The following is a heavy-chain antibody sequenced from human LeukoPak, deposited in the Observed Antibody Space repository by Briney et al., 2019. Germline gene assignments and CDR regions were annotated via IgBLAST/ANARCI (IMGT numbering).Heavy chain of an antibody. V-gene: IGHV4-39*01. J-gene: IGHJ4*02. CDR1: GGSISSSSYY. D-gene: IGHD1-26*01. Sequence: PSETLSLTCSVSGGSISSSSYYWAWIRQPPGKGLEWTGSIYYSGSPYYNPSLKGRVTISVDTSKNQFSLKLSSVTAADTAVYYCASGRGSYYGTFYFDYWGQGTLVTVSS. CDR2: IYYSGSP. CDR3: ASGRGSYYGTFYFDY.